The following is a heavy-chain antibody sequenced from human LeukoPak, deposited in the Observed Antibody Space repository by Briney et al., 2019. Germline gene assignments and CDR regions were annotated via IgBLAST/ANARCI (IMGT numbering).Heavy chain of an antibody. CDR3: AKEYTGTFSTFPSYFDN. CDR2: ITGSGGRT. D-gene: IGHD1-26*01. J-gene: IGHJ4*02. CDR1: GFTFSTYG. Sequence: GGSLRLSCAASGFTFSTYGMNWVRQAPGKGLEWVSAITGSGGRTYYADSVKGRFTISRDNSKNTLYLQMNSLRAEDTAIYYCAKEYTGTFSTFPSYFDNWGQGTLVTVSS. V-gene: IGHV3-23*01.